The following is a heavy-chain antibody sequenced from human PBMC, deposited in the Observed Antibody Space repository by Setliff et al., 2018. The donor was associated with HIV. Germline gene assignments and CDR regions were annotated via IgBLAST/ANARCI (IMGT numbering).Heavy chain of an antibody. V-gene: IGHV5-51*01. D-gene: IGHD3-22*01. CDR3: ARVGDTSGYYFYIFDL. CDR2: IHPIGSDI. J-gene: IGHJ3*01. CDR1: GYSFTSYW. Sequence: PGESLKISCQGSGYSFTSYWIGWVRQMPEKGLEWMGIIHPIGSDIRYNPSFQGQVTISADKSISTAYLQWSSLKTSDTAMYYCARVGDTSGYYFYIFDLWGQGTMVTVSS.